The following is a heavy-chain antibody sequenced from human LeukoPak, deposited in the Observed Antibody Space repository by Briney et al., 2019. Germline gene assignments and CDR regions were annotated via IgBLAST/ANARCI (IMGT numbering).Heavy chain of an antibody. D-gene: IGHD1-26*01. J-gene: IGHJ4*02. CDR2: ISTSSIYI. CDR3: ARDLHWGASDY. Sequence: GGSLRLSCAASGFTFSSYTMNWVRQAPGKGLEWVSSISTSSIYIYYADSVKGRFTISRDNAKNTLYLQMNSLGVEDTAVYYCARDLHWGASDYWGQGTLVTVSS. CDR1: GFTFSSYT. V-gene: IGHV3-21*01.